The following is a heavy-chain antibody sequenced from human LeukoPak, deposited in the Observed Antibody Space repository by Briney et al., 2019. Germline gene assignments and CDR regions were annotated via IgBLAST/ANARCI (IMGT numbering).Heavy chain of an antibody. V-gene: IGHV3-21*01. CDR2: ISSSSNYI. CDR3: AREGTDAFDI. J-gene: IGHJ3*02. CDR1: GFTFSTYT. Sequence: PGGSLRLSCGGSGFTFSTYTMNWVRQAPGKGLEWVSSISSSSNYIYYADSVKGRFTISRDNAKNSLYLQMNSLRAEDTAVYYCAREGTDAFDIWGQGTMVTVSS.